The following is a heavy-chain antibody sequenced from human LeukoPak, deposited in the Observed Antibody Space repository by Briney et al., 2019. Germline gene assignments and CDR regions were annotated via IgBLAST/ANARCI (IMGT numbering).Heavy chain of an antibody. CDR2: ISGSGYIT. Sequence: GGSLRLSCAASRFTFASYGMSWVRQAPGKGLEWVSGISGSGYITYYADSVKGRFTISRDNSKNTLYLHMNSLRAEDTAVYFCAKGSKAVLFTRDHYMDVWGKGTTVTISS. J-gene: IGHJ6*03. V-gene: IGHV3-23*01. D-gene: IGHD6-19*01. CDR1: RFTFASYG. CDR3: AKGSKAVLFTRDHYMDV.